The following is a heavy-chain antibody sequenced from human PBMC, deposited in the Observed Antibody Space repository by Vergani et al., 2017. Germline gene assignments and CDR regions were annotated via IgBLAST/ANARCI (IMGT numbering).Heavy chain of an antibody. Sequence: EVQLLESGGGSAQPGESLRLSCVASGFTFTAHGLNWVRQAPGKGLEWVSGISGQNFRTHDADSEKGRFTISRDDSKNTVYLQINSLRAEDTAFYYCEDLYGDDGFSPFWGQGTLVTVSS. CDR2: ISGQNFRT. V-gene: IGHV3-23*01. CDR3: EDLYGDDGFSPF. J-gene: IGHJ4*02. D-gene: IGHD2-21*01. CDR1: GFTFTAHG.